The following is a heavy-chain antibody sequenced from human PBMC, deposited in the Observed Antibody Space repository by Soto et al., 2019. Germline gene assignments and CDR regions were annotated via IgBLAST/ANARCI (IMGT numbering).Heavy chain of an antibody. J-gene: IGHJ6*03. D-gene: IGHD3-3*01. V-gene: IGHV3-33*01. CDR2: IWYDGSNK. CDR3: AREVSEYDFSRFTYYYYMDV. CDR1: GFTFSSYG. Sequence: PGGSLRLSCAASGFTFSSYGMHWVRQAPGKGLEWVAVIWYDGSNKYYADSVKGRFTISRDNSKNTLYLQMNSLRAEDTAVYYCAREVSEYDFSRFTYYYYMDVWGKGTTVTV.